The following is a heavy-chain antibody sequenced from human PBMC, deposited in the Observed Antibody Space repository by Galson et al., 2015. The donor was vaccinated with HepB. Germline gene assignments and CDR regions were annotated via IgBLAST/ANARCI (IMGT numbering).Heavy chain of an antibody. CDR2: ISSSSSYI. V-gene: IGHV3-11*06. CDR1: GFTFSDYY. D-gene: IGHD3-16*01. J-gene: IGHJ3*02. CDR3: ARVAMIGRAFDI. Sequence: SLRLSCAASGFTFSDYYMSWIRQAPGKGLEWVSYISSSSSYIYYADSVKGRFTISRDNAKNSLYLQMNSLRAEDTAVYYCARVAMIGRAFDIWGQGTMVTVSS.